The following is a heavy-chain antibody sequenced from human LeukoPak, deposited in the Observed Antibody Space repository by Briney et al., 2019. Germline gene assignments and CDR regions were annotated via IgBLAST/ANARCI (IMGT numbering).Heavy chain of an antibody. CDR2: ISYDGSNK. D-gene: IGHD3-9*01. CDR3: ARDLRGSIVRYFDY. Sequence: GGTLILSCAASGFTFSSYAMHWVRQAPGKGLEWVAVISYDGSNKYYAESVKGRFTISRDNSQNTLFLQVNSLRAEDTAVYYCARDLRGSIVRYFDYWGQGTLVTVSS. J-gene: IGHJ4*02. V-gene: IGHV3-30*04. CDR1: GFTFSSYA.